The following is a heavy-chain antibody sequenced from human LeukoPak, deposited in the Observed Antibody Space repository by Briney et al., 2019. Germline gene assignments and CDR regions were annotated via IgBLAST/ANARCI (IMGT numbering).Heavy chain of an antibody. J-gene: IGHJ4*02. D-gene: IGHD3-22*01. CDR2: ISSSGSTI. CDR3: ARGNSITMIVVVITSYFDY. Sequence: GGSLRLSCAASGFSFSSSSTNWVRQAPGKGLEWVSYISSSGSTIYYADSVKGRFTISRDNAKNSLYLQMNSLRAEDTAVYYCARGNSITMIVVVITSYFDYWGQGALVTVSS. CDR1: GFSFSSSS. V-gene: IGHV3-48*04.